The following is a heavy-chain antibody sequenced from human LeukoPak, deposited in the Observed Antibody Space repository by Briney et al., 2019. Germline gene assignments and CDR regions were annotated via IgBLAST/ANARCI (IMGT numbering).Heavy chain of an antibody. CDR3: ARGRAIVVVVAATRKGSLDY. D-gene: IGHD2-15*01. V-gene: IGHV4-34*01. J-gene: IGHJ4*02. CDR2: INHSGST. Sequence: SETLSLTCAVYGGSFSGYYWSWIRQPPGKGLEWIGEINHSGSTNYNPSLKSRVTISVDTSMNQFSLKLSSVTAADTAVYYCARGRAIVVVVAATRKGSLDYWGQGTLVTVSS. CDR1: GGSFSGYY.